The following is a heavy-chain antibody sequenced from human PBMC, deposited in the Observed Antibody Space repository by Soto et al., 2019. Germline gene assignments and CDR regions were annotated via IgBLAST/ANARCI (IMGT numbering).Heavy chain of an antibody. CDR1: GYSFTSYW. V-gene: IGHV5-10-1*01. J-gene: IGHJ4*02. CDR3: ARPGHSGSYLFDY. Sequence: GESLKISCKGSGYSFTSYWISWVRQMPGKGLEWMGRIDPSDSYTNYSPSFQGDVTIPADKSISTAYLQWSSLKAWDTAMYYCARPGHSGSYLFDYWGQGTLVTVSS. D-gene: IGHD1-26*01. CDR2: IDPSDSYT.